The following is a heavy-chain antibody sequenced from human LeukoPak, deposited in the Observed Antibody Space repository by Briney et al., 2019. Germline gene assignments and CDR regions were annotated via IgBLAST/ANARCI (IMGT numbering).Heavy chain of an antibody. CDR2: ISISGDTT. Sequence: GGSLRLSCGASGFTFSSYAMTWVRQAPGKGLEWVSAISISGDTTYYADAVKGRFTISRDNSKNTVYLQMNSLRAEDTAVYYCANEIRPNDYWGQGTLVTVSS. CDR3: ANEIRPNDY. D-gene: IGHD4-17*01. V-gene: IGHV3-23*01. J-gene: IGHJ4*02. CDR1: GFTFSSYA.